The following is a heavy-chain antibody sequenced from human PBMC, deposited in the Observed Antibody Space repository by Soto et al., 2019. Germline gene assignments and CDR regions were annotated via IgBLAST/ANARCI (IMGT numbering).Heavy chain of an antibody. CDR1: VNIFGNSW. CDR3: VRPHTVRGVIGGMDV. V-gene: IGHV5-51*01. Sequence: PGESLKISCKGSVNIFGNSWIAWVRQMPGKGLEWMGIIYPVDSETRYSPSFQGQVTFSADKSINTAYLEWNSLKASDTAIYYCVRPHTVRGVIGGMDVWGQGTTVTVSS. D-gene: IGHD3-10*01. J-gene: IGHJ6*02. CDR2: IYPVDSET.